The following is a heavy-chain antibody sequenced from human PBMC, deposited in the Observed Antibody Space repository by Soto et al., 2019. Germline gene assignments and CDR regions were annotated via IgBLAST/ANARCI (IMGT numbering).Heavy chain of an antibody. CDR3: ARAPVWVVAATPDY. CDR2: IKQDGSEK. J-gene: IGHJ4*02. V-gene: IGHV3-7*01. CDR1: GFTFSSYW. D-gene: IGHD2-15*01. Sequence: GGSLRLSCAASGFTFSSYWMSWVRQAPGKGLEWVANIKQDGSEKYYVDSVKGQFTISRDNAKNSLYLQMNSLRAEDTAVYYCARAPVWVVAATPDYWGQGTLVTVSS.